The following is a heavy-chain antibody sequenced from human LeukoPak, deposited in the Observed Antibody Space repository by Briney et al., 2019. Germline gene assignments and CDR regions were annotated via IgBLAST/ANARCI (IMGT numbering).Heavy chain of an antibody. Sequence: GGSLRLSCAASGFTSSDNYMSWIRQAPGKGLEWVSYISSSGNTTYNADSVKGRFSITRDNAKNSLYLQMNSLRAEDTAVYYCARSYYYGSGSYFALDYWGQGTLVTVSS. J-gene: IGHJ4*02. CDR1: GFTSSDNY. CDR2: ISSSGNTT. CDR3: ARSYYYGSGSYFALDY. D-gene: IGHD3-10*01. V-gene: IGHV3-11*04.